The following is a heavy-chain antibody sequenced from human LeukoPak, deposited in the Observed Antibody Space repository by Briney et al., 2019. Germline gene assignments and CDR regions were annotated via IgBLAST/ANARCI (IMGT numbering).Heavy chain of an antibody. J-gene: IGHJ4*02. CDR1: GGSISSSSYY. D-gene: IGHD5-12*01. Sequence: SETLSLTCTVSGGSISSSSYYWGWIRQPPGKGLEWIRSIYYSGSTYYNPSLKSRVTISVDTSKNQFSLKLTSVTAADTAVYYCAMGYTGYDVYDYWGQGTLVTVSS. CDR2: IYYSGST. V-gene: IGHV4-39*01. CDR3: AMGYTGYDVYDY.